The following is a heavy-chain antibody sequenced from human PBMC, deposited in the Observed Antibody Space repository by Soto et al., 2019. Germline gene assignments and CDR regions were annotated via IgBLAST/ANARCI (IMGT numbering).Heavy chain of an antibody. D-gene: IGHD2-2*01. CDR3: ARVGGSTSRWNYFDY. J-gene: IGHJ4*02. CDR2: IYYSGST. CDR1: GGSLSSYY. V-gene: IGHV4-59*08. Sequence: SETLSLTCVVSGGSLSSYYWSWIRQPPGKGLEWIGYIYYSGSTNYNPSLKSRVTISVDTSKNQFSLNLSSVTAADTAVYYCARVGGSTSRWNYFDYWGQGTLVTV.